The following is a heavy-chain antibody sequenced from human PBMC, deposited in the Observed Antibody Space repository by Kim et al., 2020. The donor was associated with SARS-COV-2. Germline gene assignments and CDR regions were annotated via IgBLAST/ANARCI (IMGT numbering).Heavy chain of an antibody. Sequence: DYVKGRFTISRDNAKNSVFLQMNNLGAEDTAMYYCARWSFRENSGYDLDSWGQGTLVTVSS. D-gene: IGHD5-12*01. CDR3: ARWSFRENSGYDLDS. V-gene: IGHV3-11*03. J-gene: IGHJ5*02.